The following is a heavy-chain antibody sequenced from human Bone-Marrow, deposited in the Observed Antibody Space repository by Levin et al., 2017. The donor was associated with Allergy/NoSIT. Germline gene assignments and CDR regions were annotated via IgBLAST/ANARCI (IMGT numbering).Heavy chain of an antibody. CDR1: GFTFSTYP. Sequence: GGSLRLSCAASGFTFSTYPMSWVRQAPGKGLEWVSALTANGGGTYYADSVKGRFTISRDNSGNTLYLQVNSLRAEDTAVYYCARDPTGGYSAYAFRYFDLWGRGTLVTVSS. CDR2: LTANGGGT. D-gene: IGHD5-12*01. V-gene: IGHV3-23*01. CDR3: ARDPTGGYSAYAFRYFDL. J-gene: IGHJ2*01.